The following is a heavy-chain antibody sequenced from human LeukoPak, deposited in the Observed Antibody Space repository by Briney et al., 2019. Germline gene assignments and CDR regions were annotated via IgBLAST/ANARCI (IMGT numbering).Heavy chain of an antibody. V-gene: IGHV4-4*02. D-gene: IGHD3-22*01. Sequence: SGTLSLTCAVSGGSISSSNWWSWVRQPPGKGLEWIGEIYHSGSTNYNPSLKSRVTISVDKSKNQFSLKLSSVTAADTAVYYCARDIGGYYDSSGYYSHFDYWGQGTLVTVSS. CDR3: ARDIGGYYDSSGYYSHFDY. CDR2: IYHSGST. CDR1: GGSISSSNW. J-gene: IGHJ4*02.